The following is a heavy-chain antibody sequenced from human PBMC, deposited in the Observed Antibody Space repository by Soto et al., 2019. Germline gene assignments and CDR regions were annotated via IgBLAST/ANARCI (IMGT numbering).Heavy chain of an antibody. D-gene: IGHD4-17*01. V-gene: IGHV3-33*01. CDR3: ARGYGGNSVGLDY. Sequence: QVQLVESGGGVVQPGRSLRLSCAASGFTFSSYGMHWVRQAPGKGLEWVAVIWYDESKEYYVESVKGRYTISRDNSKNTLYLEMNSLRAEDTAVYYCARGYGGNSVGLDYGGQGTLVTVSS. CDR2: IWYDESKE. CDR1: GFTFSSYG. J-gene: IGHJ4*02.